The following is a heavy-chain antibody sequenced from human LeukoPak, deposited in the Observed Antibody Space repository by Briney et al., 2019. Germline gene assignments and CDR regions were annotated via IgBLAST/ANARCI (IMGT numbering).Heavy chain of an antibody. J-gene: IGHJ3*02. D-gene: IGHD2-8*01. V-gene: IGHV4-34*01. Sequence: PSETLSLTCAVYGGSFSGYYWSWIRQPPGKGLEWIGEINHSGSTNYNPSLKSRVTISVDTSKNQFSLKLSSVTAADTAVYYCARLYKYAFDIWGQGTMVTVSS. CDR1: GGSFSGYY. CDR3: ARLYKYAFDI. CDR2: INHSGST.